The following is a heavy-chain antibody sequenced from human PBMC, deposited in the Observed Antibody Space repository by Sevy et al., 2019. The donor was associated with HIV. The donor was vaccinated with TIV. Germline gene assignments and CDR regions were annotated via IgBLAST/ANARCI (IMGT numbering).Heavy chain of an antibody. J-gene: IGHJ6*02. Sequence: GGSLRLSCAASAFTFSSYEMNWVRQAPGKGLEWVSYISSSGSTIYYADSVKGRFTISRDNAKNSLYLQMNSLRAEDTAVYYCARDPPPRRRPYYYYGMDVWGQGTTVTVSS. CDR1: AFTFSSYE. CDR3: ARDPPPRRRPYYYYGMDV. V-gene: IGHV3-48*03. CDR2: ISSSGSTI.